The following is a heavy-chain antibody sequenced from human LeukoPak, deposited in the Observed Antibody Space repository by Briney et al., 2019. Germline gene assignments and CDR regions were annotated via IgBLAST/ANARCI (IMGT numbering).Heavy chain of an antibody. Sequence: GGSLRLSCAASGFTFSNYWMSWVRQAPGMGLEWVANIKQDGGERNYVDSVKGRFTISRDNAKNLLYLQMNSLRAEDTAVYYCARRHLYYDSSGYYFDYWGQGTLVTVSS. CDR2: IKQDGGER. D-gene: IGHD3-22*01. V-gene: IGHV3-7*01. J-gene: IGHJ4*02. CDR3: ARRHLYYDSSGYYFDY. CDR1: GFTFSNYW.